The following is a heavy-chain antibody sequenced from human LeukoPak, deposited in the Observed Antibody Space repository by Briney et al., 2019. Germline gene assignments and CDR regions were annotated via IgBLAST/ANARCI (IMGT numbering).Heavy chain of an antibody. CDR1: GFTFSDYY. J-gene: IGHJ4*02. Sequence: GGSLRLSCAVSGFTFSDYYMSWIRQAPGKGLEWVSYINSSGSTIYYAVSVKHRFTISMDNAKNSLYLQMNSRRAEDTAVYYRARVLSFYRYFDYRLQGTLVTLSP. D-gene: IGHD2/OR15-2a*01. V-gene: IGHV3-11*01. CDR2: INSSGSTI. CDR3: ARVLSFYRYFDY.